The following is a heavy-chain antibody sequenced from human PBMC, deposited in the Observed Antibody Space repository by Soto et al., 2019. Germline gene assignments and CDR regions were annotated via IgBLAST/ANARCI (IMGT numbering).Heavy chain of an antibody. CDR2: IIPIFGTA. CDR3: ARGWGYDSTDYYYAY. D-gene: IGHD3-22*01. Sequence: QVQLVQSGAEVRKPGSSVRVSCKASGGSFNRHTISWVRQAPGQGLEWMGGIIPIFGTANHAQKFQGRVTIIADESTMTVYMELSSPRSDDTAIYYCARGWGYDSTDYYYAYWGQGTLVIVSS. V-gene: IGHV1-69*01. J-gene: IGHJ4*02. CDR1: GGSFNRHT.